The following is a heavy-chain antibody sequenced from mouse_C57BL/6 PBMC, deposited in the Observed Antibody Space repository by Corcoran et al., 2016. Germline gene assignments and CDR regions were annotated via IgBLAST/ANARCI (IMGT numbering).Heavy chain of an antibody. J-gene: IGHJ2*01. D-gene: IGHD3-1*01. Sequence: QVQPQQSGPELVKPGASVKISCKASGYSFTSYYIHWVKQRPGQGLEWIGWIYPGSGNTKYNEKFKGKATLTADTSSSTAYMQLSSLTSEDSAVYYCAREGPRGYFDYWGQGTTLTVSS. CDR3: AREGPRGYFDY. CDR1: GYSFTSYY. CDR2: IYPGSGNT. V-gene: IGHV1-66*01.